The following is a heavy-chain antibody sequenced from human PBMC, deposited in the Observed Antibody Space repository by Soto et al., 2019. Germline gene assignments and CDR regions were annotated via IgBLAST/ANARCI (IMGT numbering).Heavy chain of an antibody. Sequence: GGSLRLSCAASGFTFSSYSMNWVRQAPGKGLEWVSYISSSSSTIYYADSVKGRFTISRDNAKNSLYLQMNSLRAEDTAVYYCASSNTIFGVVIISHDAFDIWGQGTMVTVSS. J-gene: IGHJ3*02. CDR2: ISSSSSTI. CDR1: GFTFSSYS. CDR3: ASSNTIFGVVIISHDAFDI. D-gene: IGHD3-3*01. V-gene: IGHV3-48*01.